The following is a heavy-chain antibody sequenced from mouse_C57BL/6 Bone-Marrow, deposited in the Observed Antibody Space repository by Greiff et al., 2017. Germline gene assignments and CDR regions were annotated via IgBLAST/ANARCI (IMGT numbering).Heavy chain of an antibody. D-gene: IGHD1-1*01. CDR1: GYAFTNYL. CDR2: INPGSGGT. V-gene: IGHV1-54*01. CDR3: ATHYYYGSSYEDY. J-gene: IGHJ2*01. Sequence: QVQLQQSGAELVRPGTSVKVSCKASGYAFTNYLIEWVKRRPGQGLEWIGVINPGSGGTNYNEKFKGKATLTADKSSSTAYMQLSSLTSEDSAVYFCATHYYYGSSYEDYWGQGTTLTVSS.